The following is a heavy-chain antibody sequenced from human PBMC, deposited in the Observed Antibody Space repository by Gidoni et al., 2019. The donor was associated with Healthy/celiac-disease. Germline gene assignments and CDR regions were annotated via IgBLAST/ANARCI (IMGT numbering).Heavy chain of an antibody. V-gene: IGHV4-34*01. D-gene: IGHD6-13*01. J-gene: IGHJ6*02. CDR1: GGSFSGYY. CDR2: INHSGST. CDR3: ARIAAAGNYYYYYGMDV. Sequence: QVQLQQWGAGLLKPSETLSLTCAVYGGSFSGYYWSWIRQPPGKGLEWIGEINHSGSTNYNPSLKSRVTISVDTSKNQFSLKLSSVTAADTAVYYCARIAAAGNYYYYYGMDVWGQGTTVTVSS.